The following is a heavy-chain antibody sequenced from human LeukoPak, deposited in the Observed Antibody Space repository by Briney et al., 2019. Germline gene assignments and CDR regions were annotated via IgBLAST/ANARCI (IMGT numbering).Heavy chain of an antibody. CDR2: IYWDDDK. V-gene: IGHV2-5*02. CDR1: GFSLSTSGVG. Sequence: SGPTLVNPTQTLTLTCTFSGFSLSTSGVGVGWIRQPPGKALEWLALIYWDDDKRYSPSLKSRLAITKDTSKNQVVLTMTNMDPVDTATCYCAHRPAKRVTSETYFDYWGQGTLVTVSS. D-gene: IGHD2-21*02. J-gene: IGHJ4*02. CDR3: AHRPAKRVTSETYFDY.